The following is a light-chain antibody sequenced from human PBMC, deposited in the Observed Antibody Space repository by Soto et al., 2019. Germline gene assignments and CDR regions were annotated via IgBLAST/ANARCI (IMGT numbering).Light chain of an antibody. CDR2: EVN. V-gene: IGLV2-23*02. CDR3: CSYAGSGTDNYV. CDR1: TSDVGSYDY. Sequence: QSALTQPASVSGSAGQSITVSCTATTSDVGSYDYVSWYQHHPGKAPKLIISEVNKRPSGVSNRFSGSKSGNTASLTISGLQPEDEAHYYCCSYAGSGTDNYVFGSGTKLNVL. J-gene: IGLJ1*01.